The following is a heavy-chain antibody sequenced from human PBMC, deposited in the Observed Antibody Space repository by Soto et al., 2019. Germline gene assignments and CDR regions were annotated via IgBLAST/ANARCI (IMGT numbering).Heavy chain of an antibody. CDR3: ARAQSWDYGDSDY. CDR1: GYTFTGYY. D-gene: IGHD4-17*01. CDR2: INPNSGGT. V-gene: IGHV1-2*04. J-gene: IGHJ4*02. Sequence: QVQLVQSGAEVKKPGAPVKVSCKATGYTFTGYYMHWVRQAPGQGLEGMGWINPNSGGTNYAQKFQGWVNMTRDTSSSTAYMELRRLRSDDTAVYYCARAQSWDYGDSDYWGQGPLVTVSS.